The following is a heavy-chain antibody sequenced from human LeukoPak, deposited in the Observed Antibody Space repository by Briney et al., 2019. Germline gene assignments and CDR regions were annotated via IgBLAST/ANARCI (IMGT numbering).Heavy chain of an antibody. Sequence: PSETLSLTCTVSGGSISSYYWSWIRQPPGEGLEWIGYIYYSGSTNYNPSLKSRVTISVDTSKNQFSLKLSSVTAADTAVYYCARDLRSSGWYYFDYWGQGTLVTVSS. J-gene: IGHJ4*02. D-gene: IGHD6-19*01. CDR2: IYYSGST. CDR1: GGSISSYY. CDR3: ARDLRSSGWYYFDY. V-gene: IGHV4-59*01.